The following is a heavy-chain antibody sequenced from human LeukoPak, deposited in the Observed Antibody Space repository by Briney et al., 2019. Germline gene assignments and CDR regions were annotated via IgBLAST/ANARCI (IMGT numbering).Heavy chain of an antibody. CDR2: ISSSSSYI. Sequence: KPGGSLRLSCAASGFTFSSYSMNWVRQAPGKGLEWVSSISSSSSYIYYADSVKGRFTISRDNAKNSLYLQMSSLRAEDTAVYYCSRGRGYCSSTSCLHWFDPWGQGTLVTVSS. V-gene: IGHV3-21*01. J-gene: IGHJ5*02. CDR1: GFTFSSYS. CDR3: SRGRGYCSSTSCLHWFDP. D-gene: IGHD2-2*01.